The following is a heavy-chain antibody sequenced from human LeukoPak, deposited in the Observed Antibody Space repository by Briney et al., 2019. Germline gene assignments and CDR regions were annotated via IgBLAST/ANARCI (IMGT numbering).Heavy chain of an antibody. CDR1: GYTFTSYD. J-gene: IGHJ6*03. D-gene: IGHD3-22*01. V-gene: IGHV1-8*03. Sequence: GASVKVSCKASGYTFTSYDINWVRQATGQGLEWMGWMNPNSGNTGYAQKFQGRVTITRSTSISTAYMELSSLRSEDTAVYYCARGDYYDSSVSLYYYYYMDVWGKGTTVTVSS. CDR3: ARGDYYDSSVSLYYYYYMDV. CDR2: MNPNSGNT.